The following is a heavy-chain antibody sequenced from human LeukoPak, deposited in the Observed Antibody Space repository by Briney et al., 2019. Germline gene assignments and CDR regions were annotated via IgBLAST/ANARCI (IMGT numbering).Heavy chain of an antibody. V-gene: IGHV3-23*01. J-gene: IGHJ4*02. CDR3: AKDALSSNGDWFDY. D-gene: IGHD4-17*01. CDR2: ISGSGGST. Sequence: PGGSLRLSCTASGFSFGHYGMNWVRQAPGKGLEWVSAISGSGGSTYYADSVKGRFTISRDTSKNTLYLQMNSLRAEDTAVYYCAKDALSSNGDWFDYWGQGTLVTVSS. CDR1: GFSFGHYG.